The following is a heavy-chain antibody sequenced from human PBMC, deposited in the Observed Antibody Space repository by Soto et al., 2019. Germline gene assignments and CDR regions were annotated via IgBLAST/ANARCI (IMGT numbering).Heavy chain of an antibody. CDR1: GFTLSTYS. CDR2: ISYDGYNK. J-gene: IGHJ4*02. D-gene: IGHD1-26*01. CDR3: ARARESYCDY. V-gene: IGHV3-30*04. Sequence: GGSLRLSCAASGFTLSTYSMHWVRQAPGKELEWVAVISYDGYNKYYADSVKGRFTISRDNSKNTLYLQMNSLRTEDTAVYYCARARESYCDYWGQGTLVTVSS.